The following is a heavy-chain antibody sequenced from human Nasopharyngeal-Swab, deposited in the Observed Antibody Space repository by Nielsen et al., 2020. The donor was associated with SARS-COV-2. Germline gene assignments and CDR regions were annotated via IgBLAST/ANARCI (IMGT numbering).Heavy chain of an antibody. V-gene: IGHV3-33*01. CDR3: ARDLPLIAAAGIPPRN. CDR2: IWYDGSNK. J-gene: IGHJ4*02. Sequence: GGSLRLSCAASGFTFSSYGMHWARQAPGKGLEWVAVIWYDGSNKYYADSVKGRFTISRDNSKNTLYLQMNSLRAEDTAVYYCARDLPLIAAAGIPPRNWGQGTLVTVSS. CDR1: GFTFSSYG. D-gene: IGHD6-13*01.